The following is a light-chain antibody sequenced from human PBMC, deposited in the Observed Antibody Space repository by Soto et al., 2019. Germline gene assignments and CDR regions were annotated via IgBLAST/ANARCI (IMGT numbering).Light chain of an antibody. V-gene: IGKV1-5*01. Sequence: DIQMTQSPSTLSASVGARVTITCRASQSFSGTLAWYQQKPGKAPKLLIYDASSLERGVPSRFSGSGSGTEFTLTISSLQPDDFATYYCQQYGGMWAFGQGAKVDIK. CDR1: QSFSGT. J-gene: IGKJ1*01. CDR2: DAS. CDR3: QQYGGMWA.